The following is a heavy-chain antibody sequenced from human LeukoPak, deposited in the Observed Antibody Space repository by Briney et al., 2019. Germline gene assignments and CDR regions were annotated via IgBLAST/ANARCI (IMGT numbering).Heavy chain of an antibody. CDR2: ISSSSSTI. CDR3: ARDKALWAHAFDI. Sequence: PGRSLRLSCAASGFTFSSYSMNWVRQAPGKGLEWVSYISSSSSTIYYADSVKGRFTISRDNAKNSLYLQMNSLRAEDTAVYYCARDKALWAHAFDIWGHGTMVTVSS. D-gene: IGHD3-16*01. J-gene: IGHJ3*02. V-gene: IGHV3-48*01. CDR1: GFTFSSYS.